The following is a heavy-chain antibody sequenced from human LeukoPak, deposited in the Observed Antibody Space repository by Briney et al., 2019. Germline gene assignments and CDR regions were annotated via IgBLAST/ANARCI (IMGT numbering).Heavy chain of an antibody. Sequence: GGSLRLSCAASGFTFSSYAMSWVRQAPGKGLEWVSAISGSGGSTYYADSVKGRFTIPRDNSKNTLYLQMNSLRAEDTAVYYCAKVGALKGAQTYFDYWGQGTLVTVSS. CDR2: ISGSGGST. D-gene: IGHD1-26*01. J-gene: IGHJ4*02. CDR1: GFTFSSYA. V-gene: IGHV3-23*01. CDR3: AKVGALKGAQTYFDY.